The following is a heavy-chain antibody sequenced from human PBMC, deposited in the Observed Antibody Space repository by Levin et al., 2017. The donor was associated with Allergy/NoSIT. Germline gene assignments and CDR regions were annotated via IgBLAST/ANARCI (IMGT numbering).Heavy chain of an antibody. CDR2: MNPNSGNT. CDR3: ARADSWGLSE. V-gene: IGHV1-8*01. D-gene: IGHD3/OR15-3a*01. CDR1: GYTFTSYD. J-gene: IGHJ4*02. Sequence: GESLKISCKASGYTFTSYDINWVRQATGQGLEWMGWMNPNSGNTGYAQKFQGRVTMTRNTSISTAYMELSSLRSEDTAVYYCARADSWGLSEWGQGTLVTVSS.